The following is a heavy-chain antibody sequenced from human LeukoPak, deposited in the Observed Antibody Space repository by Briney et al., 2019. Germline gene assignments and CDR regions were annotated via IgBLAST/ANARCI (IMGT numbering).Heavy chain of an antibody. CDR1: GFNLSVYG. Sequence: GRSLRLSCTASGFNLSVYGMHWVRQAPGKGLEWVAVMWHDGSNKHYADSVKGRCTMSRDKSKNTLYLEMTSLRGEDTAVYYCARAKGDLIDYWGQGTMVIVSS. J-gene: IGHJ4*02. D-gene: IGHD2-21*02. V-gene: IGHV3-33*01. CDR2: MWHDGSNK. CDR3: ARAKGDLIDY.